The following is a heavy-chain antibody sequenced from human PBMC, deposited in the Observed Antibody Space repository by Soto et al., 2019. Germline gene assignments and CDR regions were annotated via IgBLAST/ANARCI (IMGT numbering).Heavy chain of an antibody. CDR3: AREGGDGIDY. J-gene: IGHJ4*02. CDR2: IYYSGST. CDR1: GGSIRSGSHY. D-gene: IGHD3-16*01. V-gene: IGHV4-31*03. Sequence: PSETLSLTCTVSGGSIRSGSHYWSWIRQHPGKGLEWIGYIYYSGSTYYNPSLKSRITISISTSKNQFSLKLNSVTAADTAVYYCAREGGDGIDYWGQGTLVTVSS.